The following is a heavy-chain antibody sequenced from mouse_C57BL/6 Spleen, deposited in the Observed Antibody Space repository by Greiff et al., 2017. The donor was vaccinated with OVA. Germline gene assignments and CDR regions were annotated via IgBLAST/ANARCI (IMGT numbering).Heavy chain of an antibody. CDR3: ARYSTAVGGDSDAMDY. CDR1: GFTFTDYY. Sequence: EVHLVESGGGLVQPGGSLSLSCAASGFTFTDYYMSWVRQPPGKALEWLGFIRNKANGDTTEYSASVKGRFTISRDNSQSILYLQMNALRAEDSATEYCARYSTAVGGDSDAMDYWGQGTSVTVSS. CDR2: IRNKANGDTT. D-gene: IGHD1-1*01. J-gene: IGHJ4*01. V-gene: IGHV7-3*01.